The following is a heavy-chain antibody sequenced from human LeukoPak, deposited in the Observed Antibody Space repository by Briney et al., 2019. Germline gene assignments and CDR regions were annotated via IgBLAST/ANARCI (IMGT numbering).Heavy chain of an antibody. Sequence: ASVKVSCKASGYTFTSYAMNWVRQAPGQGLEWMGVINPSGGNTNSAQKFQGRVTLTRDTSARTVYMELSSLRSEDTAFYYCARDIVGATTETFDYWGQGTLVTVSS. CDR1: GYTFTSYA. CDR2: INPSGGNT. CDR3: ARDIVGATTETFDY. J-gene: IGHJ4*02. V-gene: IGHV1-46*01. D-gene: IGHD1-26*01.